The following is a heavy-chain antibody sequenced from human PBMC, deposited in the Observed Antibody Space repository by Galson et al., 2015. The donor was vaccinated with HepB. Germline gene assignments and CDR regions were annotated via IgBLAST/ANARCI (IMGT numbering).Heavy chain of an antibody. CDR3: VKSPQYYDFWSGYLDY. CDR2: ISSNGGST. CDR1: GFTFSSYA. Sequence: SLRLSCAASGFTFSSYAMHWVRQAPGKGLEYASAISSNGGSTYYADSVKGRFTISRDNSKNTLYLQMSSLRAEDTAVYYCVKSPQYYDFWSGYLDYWGQGTLVTVSS. D-gene: IGHD3-3*01. J-gene: IGHJ4*02. V-gene: IGHV3-64D*06.